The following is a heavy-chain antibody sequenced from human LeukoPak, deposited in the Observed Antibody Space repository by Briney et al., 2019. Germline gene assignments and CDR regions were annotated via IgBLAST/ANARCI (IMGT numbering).Heavy chain of an antibody. CDR3: AAIAVAGDYYFDY. CDR1: GFTFTSSA. V-gene: IGHV1-58*02. D-gene: IGHD6-19*01. CDR2: IVVGSGNT. J-gene: IGHJ4*02. Sequence: ASAKVSCKASGFTFTSSAMQWVRQARGQRLEWIGWIVVGSGNTNYAQKFQEGVTITRDMSTSTAYMELSSLRSEDTAVYYCAAIAVAGDYYFDYWGQGTLVTVSS.